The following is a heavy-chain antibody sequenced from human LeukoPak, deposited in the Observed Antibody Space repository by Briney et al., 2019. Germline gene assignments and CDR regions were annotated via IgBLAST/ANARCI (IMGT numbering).Heavy chain of an antibody. D-gene: IGHD4-17*01. CDR1: GFTFSNYG. J-gene: IGHJ5*02. CDR3: AKVSTPDYANKWLDA. Sequence: PGGSLRLSCAASGFTFSNYGMHWVRQAPGKGLEWVAFIRYDGSNQYYADSVKGRFTISRDYSKNTLFLQLNSLRPEDTAVYYCAKVSTPDYANKWLDAWGQGTLVTVSS. CDR2: IRYDGSNQ. V-gene: IGHV3-30*02.